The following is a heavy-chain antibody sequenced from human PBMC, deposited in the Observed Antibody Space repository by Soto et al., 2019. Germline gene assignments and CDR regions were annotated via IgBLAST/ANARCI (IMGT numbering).Heavy chain of an antibody. CDR3: VTVATGSYDWFDP. CDR1: GFTFSTYW. V-gene: IGHV3-74*01. D-gene: IGHD1-26*01. CDR2: ISSNGSHT. Sequence: EVQLVESGGGLGQPGGSLRLSCAASGFTFSTYWMHWVRQAPGKGLVWVSRISSNGSHTNYADSVKGRFTTFRDNAKNTVYLQFNSLTAEYTAVYYSVTVATGSYDWFDPWGQGTLVTVSS. J-gene: IGHJ5*02.